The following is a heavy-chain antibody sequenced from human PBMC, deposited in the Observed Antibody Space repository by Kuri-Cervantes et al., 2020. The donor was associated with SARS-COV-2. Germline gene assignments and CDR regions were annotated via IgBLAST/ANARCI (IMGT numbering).Heavy chain of an antibody. J-gene: IGHJ6*03. D-gene: IGHD4-17*01. CDR3: ARAYGFLRYIYYMDV. CDR2: IYTTGST. CDR1: GDPMSSGNYY. V-gene: IGHV4-61*09. Sequence: SETLSLTCTVSGDPMSSGNYYWSWIRQPAGKELEWIGHIYTTGSTNYNPSLKSRVTISVDKSKNQFSLKLTSVTAADTAVYYCARAYGFLRYIYYMDVWGRGTTVTVSS.